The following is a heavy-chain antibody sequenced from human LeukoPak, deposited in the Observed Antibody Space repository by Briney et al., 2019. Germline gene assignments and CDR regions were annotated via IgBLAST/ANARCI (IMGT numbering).Heavy chain of an antibody. CDR3: ARSSLLGYCSSTSCDKYNWFDP. J-gene: IGHJ5*02. D-gene: IGHD2-2*02. Sequence: GASVKVSCKASGYTFTSYDINWVRQATGQGLEWMGWMNPNSGNTGYAQKFQGRVTMTRNTSISTAYMELSSLRSEDTAVYYCARSSLLGYCSSTSCDKYNWFDPWGQGTLVTVSS. V-gene: IGHV1-8*01. CDR2: MNPNSGNT. CDR1: GYTFTSYD.